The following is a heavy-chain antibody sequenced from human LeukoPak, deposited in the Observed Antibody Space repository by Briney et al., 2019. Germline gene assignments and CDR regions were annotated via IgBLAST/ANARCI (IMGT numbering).Heavy chain of an antibody. CDR2: INHSGST. CDR1: GGSFSGYY. J-gene: IGHJ6*03. V-gene: IGHV4-34*01. D-gene: IGHD4-23*01. Sequence: RSETLSLTCAVYGGSFSGYYWSWIRQPPGKGLEWIGEINHSGSTNYNPSLKSRVTISVDTSKNQFSLKLNSVTAADTAVYYCARGGGNSMYYYYYYMDVWGKGTTVTVSS. CDR3: ARGGGNSMYYYYYYMDV.